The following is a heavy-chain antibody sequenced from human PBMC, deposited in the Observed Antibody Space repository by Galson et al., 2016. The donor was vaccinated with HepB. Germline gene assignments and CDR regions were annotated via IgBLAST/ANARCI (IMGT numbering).Heavy chain of an antibody. CDR3: ARVVVAATNWFDP. V-gene: IGHV4-34*01. CDR2: INYAGST. J-gene: IGHJ5*02. CDR1: GGSFNANY. D-gene: IGHD2-15*01. Sequence: SETLSPTCGVYGGSFNANYWTWIRQPPGKGLEWIGEINYAGSTKYNPSLKSRVTISVDTSKNQFSLNLTSMTAADTAVYYCARVVVAATNWFDPWGQGTLVTVSS.